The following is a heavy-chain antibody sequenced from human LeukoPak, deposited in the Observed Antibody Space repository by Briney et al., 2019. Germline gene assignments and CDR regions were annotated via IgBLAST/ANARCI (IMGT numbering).Heavy chain of an antibody. Sequence: GGSLRLSCAASGFTFSSYGMHWVRQAPGKGLEWVAFIRYDGSNKYYADSVKGRFTISRDNSKNTLYLQMNSLRAEDTAVYYCAKAPVTTCSGAYCYPFDYWSQGTLVTVSS. CDR2: IRYDGSNK. V-gene: IGHV3-30*02. D-gene: IGHD2-15*01. J-gene: IGHJ4*02. CDR1: GFTFSSYG. CDR3: AKAPVTTCSGAYCYPFDY.